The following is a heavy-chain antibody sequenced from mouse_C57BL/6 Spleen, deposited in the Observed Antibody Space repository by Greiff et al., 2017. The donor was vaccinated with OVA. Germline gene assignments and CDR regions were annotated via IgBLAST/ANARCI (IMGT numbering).Heavy chain of an antibody. CDR2: INPGSGGT. D-gene: IGHD1-1*01. J-gene: IGHJ2*01. V-gene: IGHV1-54*01. Sequence: VQLQQSGAELVRPGTSVKVSCKASGYAFTNYLIEWVKQRPGQGLEWIGVINPGSGGTNYNEKFKGKATLTADKSSSTAYMQLSSLTSEDSSVYFCARSDYYGSSIPFDYWGQGTTLTVSS. CDR3: ARSDYYGSSIPFDY. CDR1: GYAFTNYL.